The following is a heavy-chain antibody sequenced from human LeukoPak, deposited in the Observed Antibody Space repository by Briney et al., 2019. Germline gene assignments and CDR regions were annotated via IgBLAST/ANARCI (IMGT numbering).Heavy chain of an antibody. J-gene: IGHJ4*02. D-gene: IGHD2-15*01. CDR2: INQAGSVT. Sequence: GGSLRLSCVASGFTFNNYYISWVRQAPGKGLEWVAIINQAGSVTYYVDSVKGRFTISGDNARNSVYLQMNSLRGEDTAVYYCARVDCSGGSCYLDYWGQGTLVTVSS. CDR3: ARVDCSGGSCYLDY. CDR1: GFTFNNYY. V-gene: IGHV3-7*01.